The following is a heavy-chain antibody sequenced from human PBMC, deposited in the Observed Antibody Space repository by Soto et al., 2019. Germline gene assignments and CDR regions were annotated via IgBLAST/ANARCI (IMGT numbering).Heavy chain of an antibody. Sequence: GGSLRLSCAASGFTFSSYAMSWVRQAPGKGLEWVSAISGSGGSTYSADSVKGRFTISRDNSKNTLYLQMNSLRAEDTAVYYCAKVRGMTTVTTGAFDIWGQGTMVTVSS. V-gene: IGHV3-23*01. CDR2: ISGSGGST. CDR3: AKVRGMTTVTTGAFDI. J-gene: IGHJ3*02. D-gene: IGHD4-17*01. CDR1: GFTFSSYA.